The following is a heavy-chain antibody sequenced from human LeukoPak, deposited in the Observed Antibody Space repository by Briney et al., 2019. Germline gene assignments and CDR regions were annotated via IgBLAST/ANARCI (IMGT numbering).Heavy chain of an antibody. Sequence: ASVKVSCKASVGTFSSYAISWVRQAPGQGLEWMGGIIPIFGTANYAQKFQGRVTITADESTSTAYMELSSLRSEDTAVYYCADNYYGSGSYAFDIWGQGTMVTVSS. CDR3: ADNYYGSGSYAFDI. D-gene: IGHD3-10*01. V-gene: IGHV1-69*13. CDR1: VGTFSSYA. J-gene: IGHJ3*02. CDR2: IIPIFGTA.